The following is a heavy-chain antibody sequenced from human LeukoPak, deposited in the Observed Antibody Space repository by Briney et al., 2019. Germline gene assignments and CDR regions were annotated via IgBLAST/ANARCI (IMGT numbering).Heavy chain of an antibody. D-gene: IGHD4-17*01. CDR1: GFGFISYW. CDR2: ILPCYSNT. CDR3: ARHRAVPTFRQYSCHY. J-gene: IGHJ4*02. Sequence: GAHRKTPCKGYGFGFISYWIECGRQLPPGRLELMGVILPCYSNTIYSPSFQGQVTISADKSISTAYLQWSSLKAADTAMYYCARHRAVPTFRQYSCHYWGRGTLVTVSS. V-gene: IGHV5-51*01.